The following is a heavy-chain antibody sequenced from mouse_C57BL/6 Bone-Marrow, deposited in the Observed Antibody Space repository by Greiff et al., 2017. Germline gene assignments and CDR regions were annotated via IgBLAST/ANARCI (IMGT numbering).Heavy chain of an antibody. CDR1: GFTFTDYY. Sequence: EVKLVESGGGLVQPGGSLSLSCAASGFTFTDYYMSWVRQPPGKALEWLGFIRNKANGYTTEYSASVKGRFTISRDNSQSILYLQMNALRAEDSATCYCASSYYYGPFAYWGQGTLVTVSA. V-gene: IGHV7-3*01. D-gene: IGHD1-1*01. CDR2: IRNKANGYTT. J-gene: IGHJ3*01. CDR3: ASSYYYGPFAY.